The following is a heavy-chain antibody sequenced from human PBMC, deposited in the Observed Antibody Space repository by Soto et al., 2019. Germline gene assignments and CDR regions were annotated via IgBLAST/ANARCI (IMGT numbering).Heavy chain of an antibody. V-gene: IGHV4-59*01. D-gene: IGHD3-10*01. Sequence: KPSETLSLTCTVSGASMTSSHWSWIRQPPGKELEWIGYVYYSGSTNYNRSLKGRVTISLDTSKHLFSLNLKSVTAADTAVYFCVREGEWFGETCFDTWGQGMPVTVSS. J-gene: IGHJ4*02. CDR2: VYYSGST. CDR3: VREGEWFGETCFDT. CDR1: GASMTSSH.